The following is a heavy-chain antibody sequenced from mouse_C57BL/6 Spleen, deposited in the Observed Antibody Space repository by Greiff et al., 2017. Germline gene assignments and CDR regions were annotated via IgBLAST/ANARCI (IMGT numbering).Heavy chain of an antibody. Sequence: QVQLQQSGAELARPGASVKMSCKASGYTFTSYTLHWVKQRPGQGLEWIGYINPSSGYTKSNQKFKDKATLTADKSSSTAYMQLSGLKSEDSAVYYCARSEITTVVATDFDYWGQGTTLTVSS. CDR2: INPSSGYT. J-gene: IGHJ2*01. CDR3: ARSEITTVVATDFDY. CDR1: GYTFTSYT. V-gene: IGHV1-4*01. D-gene: IGHD1-1*01.